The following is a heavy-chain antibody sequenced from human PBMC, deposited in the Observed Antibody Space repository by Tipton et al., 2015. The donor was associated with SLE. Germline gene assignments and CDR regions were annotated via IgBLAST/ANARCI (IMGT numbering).Heavy chain of an antibody. D-gene: IGHD2-15*01. Sequence: RSLRLSCAASGFTFSSYGMHWVRQAPGKGLEWVAVISYDGSNKYYADSVKGRFTISRDNSKNTLYLQMNSLRAEDTAVYYCAKDQAHYSCFDYWGQGTLVTVSS. CDR3: AKDQAHYSCFDY. J-gene: IGHJ4*02. CDR2: ISYDGSNK. CDR1: GFTFSSYG. V-gene: IGHV3-30*18.